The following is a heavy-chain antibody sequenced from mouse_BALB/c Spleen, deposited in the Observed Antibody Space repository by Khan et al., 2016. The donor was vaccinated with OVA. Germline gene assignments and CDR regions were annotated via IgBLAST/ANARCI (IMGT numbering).Heavy chain of an antibody. J-gene: IGHJ3*01. CDR2: INPSNGYT. CDR1: GYTFTSYT. Sequence: QVQLKESGAELARPGASVKMSCKASGYTFTSYTIHWIKLRPGQGLEWIGYINPSNGYTNYNQKFKDKATLTADKSSTTAYMPLSSLTSDDSAVYNRVRDRAQYKNRGLVSYRGQGNLVT. D-gene: IGHD1-3*01. V-gene: IGHV1-4*01. CDR3: VRDRAQYKNRGLVSY.